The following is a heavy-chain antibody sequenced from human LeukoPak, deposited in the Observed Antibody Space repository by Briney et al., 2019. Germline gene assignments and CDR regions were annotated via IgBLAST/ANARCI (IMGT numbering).Heavy chain of an antibody. CDR3: ANSIDFDYGDYYFDY. Sequence: PSETLSLTCTVSGGSISNYYWSWIRQPAGKGLEWIGRIYTSGSTNYNPSLKSRVTIPLDTSKNQFSLKLSSVTAADTAVYYCANSIDFDYGDYYFDYWGQGALVTISS. CDR1: GGSISNYY. J-gene: IGHJ4*02. D-gene: IGHD4-17*01. CDR2: IYTSGST. V-gene: IGHV4-4*07.